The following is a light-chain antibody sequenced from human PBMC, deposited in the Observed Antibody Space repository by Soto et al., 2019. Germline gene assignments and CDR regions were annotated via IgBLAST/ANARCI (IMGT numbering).Light chain of an antibody. V-gene: IGKV1-39*01. J-gene: IGKJ2*01. Sequence: DIQMTQSPSSLSASVGDTVTITCRASQSISVHLNWYQQKRGKVPKLLIYAASNLYSGVPSRFSGSGSETDFALTISNLQPEDFATYYCQQSYITPYTFGQGTRLEIK. CDR2: AAS. CDR3: QQSYITPYT. CDR1: QSISVH.